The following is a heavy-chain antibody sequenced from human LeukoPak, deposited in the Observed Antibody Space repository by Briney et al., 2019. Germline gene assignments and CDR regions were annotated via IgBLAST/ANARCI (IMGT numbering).Heavy chain of an antibody. Sequence: AGGSLRLSCAASGFTFSNYAMTWVRQAPGKGLEWVSVISGNTGSTYYADSVKGRFTISRDNSKNTLYLQMNSLRAEDTAVYYCAKEADRSGRYVDYWGQGSLVTVSS. CDR1: GFTFSNYA. D-gene: IGHD3-22*01. V-gene: IGHV3-23*01. CDR2: ISGNTGST. J-gene: IGHJ4*02. CDR3: AKEADRSGRYVDY.